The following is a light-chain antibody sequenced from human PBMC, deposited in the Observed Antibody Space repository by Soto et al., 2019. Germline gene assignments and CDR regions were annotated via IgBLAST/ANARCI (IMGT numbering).Light chain of an antibody. CDR3: QQRSNWPPWT. CDR1: QSVSSY. Sequence: EIVMTQSLVTLSLCPGASAAISCRASQSVSSYLTWYQQKPGQAPRLLIYDASNRATGIPARFSGSGSGTDFTLTISSLEPEDFAVYYCQQRSNWPPWTFGQGTKVDI. V-gene: IGKV3-11*01. CDR2: DAS. J-gene: IGKJ1*01.